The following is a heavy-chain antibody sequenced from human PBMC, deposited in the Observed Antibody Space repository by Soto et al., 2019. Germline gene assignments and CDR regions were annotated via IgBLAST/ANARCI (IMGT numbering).Heavy chain of an antibody. CDR1: GGSITAYY. J-gene: IGHJ5*02. V-gene: IGHV4-59*08. CDR3: ARLPGTRNWFDP. Sequence: SETLSLTCTVSGGSITAYYWSWIRQPPGKGLEWIGYIYHTGGINYNSSLKSRVTISVDTSKNQFSLKLSSVTAADTAVYYCARLPGTRNWFDPWGQGSLLTVS. D-gene: IGHD1-1*01. CDR2: IYHTGGI.